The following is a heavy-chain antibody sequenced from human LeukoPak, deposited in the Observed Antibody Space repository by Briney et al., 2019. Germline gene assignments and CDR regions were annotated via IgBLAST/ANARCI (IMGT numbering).Heavy chain of an antibody. CDR2: ISYDGSNK. V-gene: IGHV3-30-3*01. CDR1: GFTFSSYA. CDR3: ARDGIYCSSTSCHSYFDY. Sequence: GGSLRLSCAASGFTFSSYAMPWVRQAPGKGLEWVAVISYDGSNKYYADSVKGRFTISRDNSKNTLYLQMNSLRAEDTAVYYCARDGIYCSSTSCHSYFDYWGQGTLVTVSS. J-gene: IGHJ4*02. D-gene: IGHD2-2*01.